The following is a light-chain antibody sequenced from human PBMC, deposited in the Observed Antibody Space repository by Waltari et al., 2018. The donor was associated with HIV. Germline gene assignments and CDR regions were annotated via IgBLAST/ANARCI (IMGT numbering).Light chain of an antibody. CDR3: ATWDDSLNGWV. J-gene: IGLJ3*02. CDR1: SSNIGGNT. Sequence: QSVLTQPPSASGTPGQRVTISCSGSSSNIGGNTFSWYQQLPGTAPKLLIYSNHLRPSGVPDRFSVSRSGTSASLAISGLQSEDETDYYCATWDDSLNGWVFGGGTKLTVL. V-gene: IGLV1-44*01. CDR2: SNH.